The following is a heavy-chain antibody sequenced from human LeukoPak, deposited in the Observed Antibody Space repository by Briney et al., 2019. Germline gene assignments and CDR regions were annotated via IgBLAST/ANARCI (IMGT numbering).Heavy chain of an antibody. J-gene: IGHJ4*02. D-gene: IGHD1-26*01. CDR1: GYTFTSYG. CDR3: ARVPQGSGSYAFDY. V-gene: IGHV1-8*03. CDR2: MNPNNGNT. Sequence: ASVKVSCKASGYTFTSYGISWVRQAPGQGLEWMGWMNPNNGNTGYAQKFQGRVTITRNTSISTAYMELSSLRSEDTAMYYCARVPQGSGSYAFDYWGQGTLVTVSS.